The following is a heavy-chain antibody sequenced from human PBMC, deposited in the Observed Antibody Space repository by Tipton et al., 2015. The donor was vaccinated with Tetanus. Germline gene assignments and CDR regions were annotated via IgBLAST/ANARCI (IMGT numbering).Heavy chain of an antibody. V-gene: IGHV3-53*01. D-gene: IGHD3/OR15-3a*01. J-gene: IGHJ6*02. Sequence: LSLTCAASGFTVSSYYMIWVRQAPGKGLEWVSTISDGGDTNYADSVKGRFTLSRDNSKNTLSLQMNSLRVEDTAVYYCAKDLHWYGMDVWGQGTKVTVSS. CDR2: ISDGGDT. CDR1: GFTVSSYY. CDR3: AKDLHWYGMDV.